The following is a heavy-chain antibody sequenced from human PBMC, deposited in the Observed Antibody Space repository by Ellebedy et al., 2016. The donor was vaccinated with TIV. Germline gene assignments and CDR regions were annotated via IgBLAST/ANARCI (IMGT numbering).Heavy chain of an antibody. J-gene: IGHJ4*02. V-gene: IGHV3-7*03. CDR2: INQDGTEK. CDR1: GFTFSSYW. Sequence: GGSLRLSCTASGFTFSSYWMSWVRQAPGKGLEWVAHINQDGTEKYYVDSEKGRFTISRDNAKNSLYLQMNSLKTEDTAVYYCTARDYEGYWGQGTLVTVSS. CDR3: TARDYEGY. D-gene: IGHD4-17*01.